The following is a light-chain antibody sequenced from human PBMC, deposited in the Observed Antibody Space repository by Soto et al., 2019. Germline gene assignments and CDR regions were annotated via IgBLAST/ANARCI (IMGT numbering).Light chain of an antibody. CDR2: ANT. J-gene: IGLJ1*01. CDR3: QSYDSSLSGYV. Sequence: QSALTQPPSVSGSPGQSVTISCTGTSTDFVSYNRVSWYQQPPGTAPKLLIYANTNRPSGVPDRFSGSKSGTSASLAITGLQAEDEADYYCQSYDSSLSGYVFGTGTKLTVL. V-gene: IGLV2-18*02. CDR1: STDFVSYNR.